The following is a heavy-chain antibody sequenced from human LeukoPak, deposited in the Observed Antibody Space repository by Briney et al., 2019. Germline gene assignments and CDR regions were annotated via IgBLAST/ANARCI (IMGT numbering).Heavy chain of an antibody. V-gene: IGHV3-72*01. Sequence: PGGSLRLSCAASGFTFSDHYMDWVRQAPGKGLEWVGRTRNKANSYTTEYAASVKGRFTISRDDSKNSLYLQMNSLKTEDTAVYNCARLGRGSSDAFDIWGQGTMVAVSS. J-gene: IGHJ3*02. D-gene: IGHD1-26*01. CDR1: GFTFSDHY. CDR2: TRNKANSYTT. CDR3: ARLGRGSSDAFDI.